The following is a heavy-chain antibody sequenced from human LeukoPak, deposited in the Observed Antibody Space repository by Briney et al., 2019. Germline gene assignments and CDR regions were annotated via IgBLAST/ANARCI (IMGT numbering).Heavy chain of an antibody. CDR2: ISSSGSTI. Sequence: PGGSLRLSCAASGFTFSDYYMSWIRQAPGKGLEWVSYISSSGSTIYYADPVKGRFTISRDNAKNSLYLQMNSLRAGDTAVYYCARDLYYYDSSGYYSGLYYYYGMDVWGQGTTVTVSS. J-gene: IGHJ6*02. D-gene: IGHD3-22*01. CDR1: GFTFSDYY. V-gene: IGHV3-11*01. CDR3: ARDLYYYDSSGYYSGLYYYYGMDV.